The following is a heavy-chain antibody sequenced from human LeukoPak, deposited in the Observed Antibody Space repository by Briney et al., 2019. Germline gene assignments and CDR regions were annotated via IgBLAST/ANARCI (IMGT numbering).Heavy chain of an antibody. J-gene: IGHJ4*02. CDR1: GGSFSGYY. D-gene: IGHD2-2*01. CDR3: ASLHRAGYCSSTSCQTGAFDY. CDR2: INHSGST. Sequence: SETLSLTCAVYGGSFSGYYWSWIRQPPGKGLEWIGEINHSGSTNYNPSLKSRVTISVDTSKNQFSLKLSSVIAADTAVYYCASLHRAGYCSSTSCQTGAFDYWGQGTLVTVSS. V-gene: IGHV4-34*01.